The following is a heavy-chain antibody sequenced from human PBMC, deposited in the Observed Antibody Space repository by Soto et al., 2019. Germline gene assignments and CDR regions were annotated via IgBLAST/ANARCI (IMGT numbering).Heavy chain of an antibody. D-gene: IGHD6-13*01. CDR3: AKGGYGSSWRFDY. CDR1: GFTFSSSA. J-gene: IGHJ4*02. V-gene: IGHV3-23*01. CDR2: TSGSGGGT. Sequence: PGGSLRLSCAASGFTFSSSAMSWVRQAPGKGLEWVSGTSGSGGGTYYADSVKGRFTISRDNSKNTLYLQMNSLRAEDTAVYYCAKGGYGSSWRFDYWGQGTLVTVSS.